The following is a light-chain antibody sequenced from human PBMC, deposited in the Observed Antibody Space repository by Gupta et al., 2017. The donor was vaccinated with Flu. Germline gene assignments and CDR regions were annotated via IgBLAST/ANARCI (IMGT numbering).Light chain of an antibody. CDR2: ENN. J-gene: IGLJ3*02. V-gene: IGLV1-51*02. CDR1: SSKIGSNY. Sequence: SSKIGSNYVSWYQHVPGTVPKLLIYENNKRPSGIPDRFSGSKSGASATLDITGLQTGDEADYYCGTWDSLNSGGLFGGGTHLTVL. CDR3: GTWDSLNSGGL.